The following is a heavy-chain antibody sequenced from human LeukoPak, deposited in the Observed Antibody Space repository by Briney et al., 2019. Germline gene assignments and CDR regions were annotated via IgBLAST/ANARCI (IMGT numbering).Heavy chain of an antibody. V-gene: IGHV3-21*01. Sequence: GGSLRLSCAASGFTFSSYSMNWVRQATGKGLEWVSSISSSSSYIYYADSVKGRFTISRDNAKNSLYLQMNSLRAEDTAVYYCARLVGSSWYREVLRGRDYWGQGTLVTVSS. CDR1: GFTFSSYS. CDR3: ARLVGSSWYREVLRGRDY. D-gene: IGHD6-13*01. J-gene: IGHJ4*02. CDR2: ISSSSSYI.